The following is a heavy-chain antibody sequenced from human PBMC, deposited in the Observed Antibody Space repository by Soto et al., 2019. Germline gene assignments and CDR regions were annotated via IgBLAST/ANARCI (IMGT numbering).Heavy chain of an antibody. J-gene: IGHJ4*02. CDR2: ISSSSSYI. V-gene: IGHV3-21*01. CDR1: GFTFSSYS. D-gene: IGHD3-3*01. CDR3: VLWSGYFGWSGGHFDY. Sequence: EVQLVESGGGLVKPGGSLRLSCAASGFTFSSYSMNWVRQAPGKGLEWVSSISSSSSYIYYADSVKGRFTISRDNAKNALYLQMNSVRAEDMAVYYGVLWSGYFGWSGGHFDYWGQGPLVTVSS.